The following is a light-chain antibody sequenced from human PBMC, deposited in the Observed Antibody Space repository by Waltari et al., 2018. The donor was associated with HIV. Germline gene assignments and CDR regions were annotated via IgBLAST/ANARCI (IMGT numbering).Light chain of an antibody. Sequence: DIVMTQSPDSLAVSLGERATIKCKSSRTILYTSNNQNYLAWYQQKPGQPPKPLIYWASTRQPGVPDRFSGSGSGTDFTLTISSLQAEDVAVYSCQQYFATPPTFGGGTKVEIK. CDR1: RTILYTSNNQNY. CDR3: QQYFATPPT. V-gene: IGKV4-1*01. J-gene: IGKJ4*01. CDR2: WAS.